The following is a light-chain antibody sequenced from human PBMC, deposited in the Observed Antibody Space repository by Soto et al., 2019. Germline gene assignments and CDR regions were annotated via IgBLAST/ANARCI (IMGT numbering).Light chain of an antibody. CDR1: QSLLYSSNNKTY. Sequence: DIVMTQSPDSLTVSLGERATINCKSSQSLLYSSNNKTYLAWYQHRPGQSPKMLIFWASARESGVPDRFAGSGSETEFTLTISSLQAEDAAAYYCQQYYSDFFTFGQGTRLEIK. CDR2: WAS. CDR3: QQYYSDFFT. V-gene: IGKV4-1*01. J-gene: IGKJ2*01.